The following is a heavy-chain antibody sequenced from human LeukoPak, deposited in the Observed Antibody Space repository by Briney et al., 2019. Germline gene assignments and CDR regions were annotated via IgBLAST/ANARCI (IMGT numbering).Heavy chain of an antibody. CDR2: ISSSGSTI. CDR1: GFTFSDYY. Sequence: PGGSLRLSCAASGFTFSDYYMSWIRQAPGKGLEWVSYISSSGSTIYYADSVKGRFTISRDNAKNSLYLQMNSLRAEDTAVYYCARDLAYYYDSSGYKDYWGQGTLVTVSS. D-gene: IGHD3-22*01. V-gene: IGHV3-11*04. CDR3: ARDLAYYYDSSGYKDY. J-gene: IGHJ4*02.